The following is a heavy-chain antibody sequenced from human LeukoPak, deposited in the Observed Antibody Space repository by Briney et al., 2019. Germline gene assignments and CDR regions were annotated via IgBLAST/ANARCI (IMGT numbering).Heavy chain of an antibody. CDR2: ISSNGGST. V-gene: IGHV3-64*01. Sequence: GGSLRLSCAASGFTFSSYAMHWVRQAPGKGLEYVSAISSNGGSTYYANSVKGRFTISRDNSKNTLYLQMGSLRAEDMAVYYCARDSATGPYYYYYYMDVWGKGTTVTVSS. D-gene: IGHD1-1*01. J-gene: IGHJ6*03. CDR3: ARDSATGPYYYYYYMDV. CDR1: GFTFSSYA.